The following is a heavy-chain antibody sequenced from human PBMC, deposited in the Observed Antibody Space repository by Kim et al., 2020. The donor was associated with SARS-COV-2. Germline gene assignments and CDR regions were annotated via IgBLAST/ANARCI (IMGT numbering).Heavy chain of an antibody. J-gene: IGHJ6*02. CDR3: AREHIEAPGGSSSWYLGLYYYYGMDV. CDR2: ISYDGSNK. CDR1: GFTFSSYA. Sequence: GGSLRLSCAASGFTFSSYAMHWVRQAPGKGLEWVAVISYDGSNKYYADSVKGRFTISRDNSKNTLYLQMNSLRAEDTAVYYCAREHIEAPGGSSSWYLGLYYYYGMDVWGQGTTVTVSS. D-gene: IGHD6-13*01. V-gene: IGHV3-30*04.